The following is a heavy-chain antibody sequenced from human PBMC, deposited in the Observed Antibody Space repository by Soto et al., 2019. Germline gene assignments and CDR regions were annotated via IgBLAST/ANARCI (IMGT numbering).Heavy chain of an antibody. Sequence: KPSETLSLTCAVSGGSIISGHWWTWVRQSPGKGLEWVGEIYESGITNYNPSLNGRLSISMDQSKNQFSLKLSSVTAADTALYFCARGFSMSDTSDKDRLHFYYGLHFWGQGTTVTVS. CDR3: ARGFSMSDTSDKDRLHFYYGLHF. D-gene: IGHD3-10*02. CDR1: GGSIISGHW. CDR2: IYESGIT. J-gene: IGHJ6*02. V-gene: IGHV4-4*02.